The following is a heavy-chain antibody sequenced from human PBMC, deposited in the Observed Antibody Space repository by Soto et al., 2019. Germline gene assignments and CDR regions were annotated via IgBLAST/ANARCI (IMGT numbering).Heavy chain of an antibody. D-gene: IGHD5-18*01. V-gene: IGHV1-3*01. J-gene: IGHJ4*02. CDR1: GYTFTSYA. CDR2: INAGNGNT. Sequence: ASVKVSCKASGYTFTSYAMHWVLQAPGQRLEWMGWINAGNGNTKYSQKFQGRVTITRDTSASTAYMELSSLRSEDTAVYYCARGGLQLWPQVYFDYWGQGTLVTVSS. CDR3: ARGGLQLWPQVYFDY.